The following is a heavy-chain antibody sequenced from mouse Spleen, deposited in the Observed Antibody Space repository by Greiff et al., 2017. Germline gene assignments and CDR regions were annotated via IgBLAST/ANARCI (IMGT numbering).Heavy chain of an antibody. D-gene: IGHD3-2*01. CDR1: EYEFPSHD. J-gene: IGHJ3*01. CDR3: ARSRQLGLPFAY. V-gene: IGHV5-2*01. CDR2: INSDGGST. Sequence: DVMLVESGGGLVQPGESLKLSCESNEYEFPSHDMSWVRKTPEKRLELVAAINSDGGSTYYPDTMERRFIISRDNTKKTLYLQMSSLRSEDTALYYCARSRQLGLPFAYWGQGTLVTVSA.